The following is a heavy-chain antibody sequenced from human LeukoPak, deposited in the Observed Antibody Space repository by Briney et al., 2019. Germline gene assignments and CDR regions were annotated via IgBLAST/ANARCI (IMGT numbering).Heavy chain of an antibody. D-gene: IGHD6-19*01. CDR2: MHHSGSA. J-gene: IGHJ5*02. CDR1: GGSIRSYY. Sequence: PSETLSLTCTVSGGSIRSYYWSWIRQLPGKGLEWIGYMHHSGSAKHNPYLKSRVTISVDTSKSQFSLKLSSVTAADTAVYYCARHAAVEGSSGWSPLWWFDPWGQGTLVTVSS. CDR3: ARHAAVEGSSGWSPLWWFDP. V-gene: IGHV4-59*08.